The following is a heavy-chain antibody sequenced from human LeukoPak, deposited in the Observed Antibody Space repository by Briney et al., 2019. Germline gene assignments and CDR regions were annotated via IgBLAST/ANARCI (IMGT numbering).Heavy chain of an antibody. CDR1: GFTVSSNY. V-gene: IGHV3-53*01. Sequence: GGSLRLSCAASGFTVSSNYMSWVRQAPGKGLEWVSVIYSGGSTYYADSVKGRFTISRDNSKNTLYLQMNSLRAEDTAVYYCARVYCSSTSCRYYYYYIDVWGKGTTVTVSS. CDR2: IYSGGST. J-gene: IGHJ6*03. CDR3: ARVYCSSTSCRYYYYYIDV. D-gene: IGHD2-2*01.